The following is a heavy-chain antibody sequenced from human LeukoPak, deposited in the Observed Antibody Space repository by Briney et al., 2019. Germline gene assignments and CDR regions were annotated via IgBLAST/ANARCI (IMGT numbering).Heavy chain of an antibody. CDR2: MNPDGGNT. CDR3: ARRIAAAGVGIVY. J-gene: IGHJ4*02. Sequence: ASVKVSCKASGHTFTSYDINWVRQATGLGLEWMGWMNPDGGNTGYAQKFQGRVTMTRNPSISTAYMELSSLTSEDTAVYYCARRIAAAGVGIVYWGQGTLVTVSS. CDR1: GHTFTSYD. D-gene: IGHD6-13*01. V-gene: IGHV1-8*01.